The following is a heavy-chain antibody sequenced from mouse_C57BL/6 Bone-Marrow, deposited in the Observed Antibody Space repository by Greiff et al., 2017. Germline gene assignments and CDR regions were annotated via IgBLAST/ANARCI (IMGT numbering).Heavy chain of an antibody. J-gene: IGHJ2*01. CDR2: INPYNGDT. Sequence: VHVKQSGPELVKPGDSVKISCKASGYSFTGYFMNWVMQSHGKSLEWIGRINPYNGDTFYNQKFKGKATLTVDKSSSTAHMELRSLTSEDSAVYYGARSGITTVVASYDFDYWGQGTTLTVSS. D-gene: IGHD1-1*01. CDR3: ARSGITTVVASYDFDY. V-gene: IGHV1-20*01. CDR1: GYSFTGYF.